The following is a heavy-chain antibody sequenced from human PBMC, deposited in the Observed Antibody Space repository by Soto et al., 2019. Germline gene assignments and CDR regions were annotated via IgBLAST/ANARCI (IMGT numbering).Heavy chain of an antibody. CDR2: ISHDGSYK. CDR1: GFIFPTYV. J-gene: IGHJ3*02. Sequence: GGSLRLSFAASGFIFPTYVMHWVRQPPGKGLEWVAVISHDGSYKYYGDAVKGRFTISRDTSKNAVYLEMNSLRPEDTAVYYCAKGLLAIVGTTLPRDAFNIWGQGTMVTVSS. V-gene: IGHV3-30*18. CDR3: AKGLLAIVGTTLPRDAFNI. D-gene: IGHD1-26*01.